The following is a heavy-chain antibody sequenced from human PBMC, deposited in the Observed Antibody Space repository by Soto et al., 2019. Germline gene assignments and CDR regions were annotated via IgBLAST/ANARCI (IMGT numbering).Heavy chain of an antibody. D-gene: IGHD3-10*01. Sequence: PSETLSLTCAVSGGSISRGGYSWSWIRQPPGKGLEWIGYIYHSGSTYYNPSLKSRVTISVDRSKNQFSLKLSSVTAADTAVYYCARGPPFGYWGQGTLVTVSP. J-gene: IGHJ4*02. CDR1: GGSISRGGYS. CDR3: ARGPPFGY. V-gene: IGHV4-30-2*01. CDR2: IYHSGST.